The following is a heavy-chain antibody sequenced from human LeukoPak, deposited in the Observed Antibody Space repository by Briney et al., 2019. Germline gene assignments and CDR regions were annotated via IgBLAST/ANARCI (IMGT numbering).Heavy chain of an antibody. CDR1: GFTFSSYG. J-gene: IGHJ6*04. CDR3: AELGITMIGGV. CDR2: ISGSGGST. D-gene: IGHD3-10*02. V-gene: IGHV3-23*01. Sequence: PGGSLRLSCAASGFTFSSYGMSWVRQAPGKGLEWVSAISGSGGSTYYADSVKGRFTISIDNAKNSLYLQMNSLRAEDTAVYYCAELGITMIGGVWGKGTTVTISS.